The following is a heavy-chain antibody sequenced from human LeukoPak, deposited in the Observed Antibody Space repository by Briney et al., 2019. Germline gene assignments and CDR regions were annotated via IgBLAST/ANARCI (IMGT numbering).Heavy chain of an antibody. CDR2: INPNSGGT. J-gene: IGHJ4*02. CDR1: GYRFTDYY. Sequence: PGASVKVSCKASGYRFTDYYMHWVRQAPGERLEWMGWINPNSGGTKFAQKFQGRVTMTRDTSISTAYMELSRLRSDDTAVYYCATVPSSGWPIDYWGQGTLVTVSS. CDR3: ATVPSSGWPIDY. V-gene: IGHV1-2*02. D-gene: IGHD6-19*01.